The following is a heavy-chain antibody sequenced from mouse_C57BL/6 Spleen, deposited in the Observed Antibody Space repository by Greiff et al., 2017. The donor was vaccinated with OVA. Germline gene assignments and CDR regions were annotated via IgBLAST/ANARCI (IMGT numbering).Heavy chain of an antibody. D-gene: IGHD1-1*01. V-gene: IGHV1-22*01. Sequence: EVQLQQSGPELVKPGASVKMSCKASGYTFTDYNMHWVKQSHGKSLEWIGYINPNNGGTSYNQKFKGKATLTVNKSSSTAYMELRSLTSEDSAVYYCARGYYGSSSCDYWGQGTTLTVSS. CDR2: INPNNGGT. CDR3: ARGYYGSSSCDY. J-gene: IGHJ2*01. CDR1: GYTFTDYN.